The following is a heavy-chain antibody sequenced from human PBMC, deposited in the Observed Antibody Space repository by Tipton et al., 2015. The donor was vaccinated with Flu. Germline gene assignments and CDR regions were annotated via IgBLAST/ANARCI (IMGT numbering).Heavy chain of an antibody. D-gene: IGHD5-24*01. Sequence: SLRLSCAASGFTFTTYAMSWVRQAPGKGLEWVSGIGGGGSTYYADSVKGRFTISRDNSKNMVYLQMNSLRAEDTALYYCARGTIGRWAERYCDYWGQGTLVSVSS. CDR3: ARGTIGRWAERYCDY. CDR2: IGGGGST. J-gene: IGHJ4*02. CDR1: GFTFTTYA. V-gene: IGHV3-23*01.